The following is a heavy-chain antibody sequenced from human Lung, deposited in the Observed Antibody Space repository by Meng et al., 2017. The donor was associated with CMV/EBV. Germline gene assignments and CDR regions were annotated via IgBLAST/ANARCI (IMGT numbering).Heavy chain of an antibody. Sequence: SXXVSXKASGGTFSSYAISWVRQAPGQGLEWMGGIIPISGTLNYAQKFQGRVTITTDESTGTVYMELSSLRSEDTAVYYCARNSRSWGILFPRDRMYYGLDVWGLGAXVTVSS. CDR1: GGTFSSYA. J-gene: IGHJ6*02. D-gene: IGHD2/OR15-2a*01. CDR2: IIPISGTL. CDR3: ARNSRSWGILFPRDRMYYGLDV. V-gene: IGHV1-69*05.